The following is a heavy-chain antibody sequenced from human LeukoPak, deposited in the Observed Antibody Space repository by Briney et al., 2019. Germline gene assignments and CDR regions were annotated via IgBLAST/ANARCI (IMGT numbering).Heavy chain of an antibody. CDR1: GGSISPYY. CDR3: ARMEGYSGYATH. D-gene: IGHD5-12*01. Sequence: SETLSLTCTVSGGSISPYYWSWIRQPPGKGLEWIGYIYSSGSANYNPSLKSRVTISVDTSKNQFSLKLSSVTAADTAVYYCARMEGYSGYATHWGQGTLVTVSS. J-gene: IGHJ4*02. CDR2: IYSSGSA. V-gene: IGHV4-59*08.